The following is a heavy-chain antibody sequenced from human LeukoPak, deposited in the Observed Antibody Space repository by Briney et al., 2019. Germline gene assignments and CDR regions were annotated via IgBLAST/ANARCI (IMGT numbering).Heavy chain of an antibody. V-gene: IGHV3-48*04. Sequence: PEGSLRLSCAASGFTFSSYSMNWVRQAPGKGLEWVTYISSSSSTIYYADSVKGRFTISRDNAKNSLYLQMNSLRAEDTAVYYCARDLYYYDSSGYGRNDFDYWGQGTLVTVSS. D-gene: IGHD3-22*01. CDR1: GFTFSSYS. CDR2: ISSSSSTI. CDR3: ARDLYYYDSSGYGRNDFDY. J-gene: IGHJ4*02.